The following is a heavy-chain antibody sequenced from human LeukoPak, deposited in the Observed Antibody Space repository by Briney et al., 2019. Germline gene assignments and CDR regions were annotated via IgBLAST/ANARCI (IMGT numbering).Heavy chain of an antibody. Sequence: GGSLRLSCAASGFTFSGYDMHWFRQLPGKGLEWVAAVGYGGDTYYPASVEGRFTVSRENAKNSLYLQMNTLRAGDTAVYYCARDGGGTTADWYFDLWGRGTPVTVSS. V-gene: IGHV3-13*01. CDR1: GFTFSGYD. CDR3: ARDGGGTTADWYFDL. D-gene: IGHD1-14*01. CDR2: VGYGGDT. J-gene: IGHJ2*01.